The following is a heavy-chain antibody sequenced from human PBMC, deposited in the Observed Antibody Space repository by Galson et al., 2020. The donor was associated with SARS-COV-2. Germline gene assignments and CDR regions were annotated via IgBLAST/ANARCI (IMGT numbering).Heavy chain of an antibody. Sequence: GESLKISCAASGFTFSSYGMHWVRQAPGKGLEWVAIISYDGSNKNYADSVKGRFTISRDNSKNTLYLEMNSLGVEDTAVYYCAADYGDNTINYYYGMDVWGQGTMVTVSS. J-gene: IGHJ6*02. CDR3: AADYGDNTINYYYGMDV. CDR2: ISYDGSNK. CDR1: GFTFSSYG. D-gene: IGHD4-17*01. V-gene: IGHV3-30*03.